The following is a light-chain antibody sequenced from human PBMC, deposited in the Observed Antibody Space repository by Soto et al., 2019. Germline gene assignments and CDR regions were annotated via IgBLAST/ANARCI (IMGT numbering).Light chain of an antibody. CDR1: SSNIGSNT. Sequence: QSVLTQPPSASGTPGQRVTISCSGSSSNIGSNTVNWYQQLPGTAPKLLIYSNNQRPPGLPDRFSGSQSGTSATLSIRGLQSADEDDYYCAAWDDSMNGYVFGTGTKLTVL. V-gene: IGLV1-44*01. CDR3: AAWDDSMNGYV. J-gene: IGLJ1*01. CDR2: SNN.